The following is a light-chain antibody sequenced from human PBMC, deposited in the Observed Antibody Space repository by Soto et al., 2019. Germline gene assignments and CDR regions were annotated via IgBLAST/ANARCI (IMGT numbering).Light chain of an antibody. Sequence: ETVLTQSPATLSVSPGETATLSCTTSQGLNRNLAWYQQKLGQAPRVLIYGASTRAAGIPARFSGSGSGTEFILTISSLQSEDCSVYYCHEYNTWPWTFGQGTKVEIK. CDR2: GAS. J-gene: IGKJ1*01. CDR3: HEYNTWPWT. CDR1: QGLNRN. V-gene: IGKV3-15*01.